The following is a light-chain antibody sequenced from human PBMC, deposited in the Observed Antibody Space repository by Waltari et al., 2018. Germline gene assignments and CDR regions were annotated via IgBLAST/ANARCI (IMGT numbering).Light chain of an antibody. CDR1: RSHIGAGYD. CDR3: QSYDSSLSGVV. CDR2: GNS. Sequence: QSVLTQPPSVSAAPGPRFPIPCTGSRSHIGAGYDVLWYQQLPGTAPKLLIYGNSNRPSGVPDRFSGSKSGTSASLAITGLQAEDEADYYCQSYDSSLSGVVFGGGTKLTVL. J-gene: IGLJ2*01. V-gene: IGLV1-40*01.